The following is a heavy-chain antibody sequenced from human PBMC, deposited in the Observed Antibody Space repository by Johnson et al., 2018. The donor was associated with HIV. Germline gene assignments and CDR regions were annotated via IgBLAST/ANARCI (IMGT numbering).Heavy chain of an antibody. CDR1: GFTFSDYY. CDR2: ISSSGTTI. D-gene: IGHD6-13*01. J-gene: IGHJ3*02. CDR3: ARYSSSSRDTFDI. V-gene: IGHV3-11*04. Sequence: QVQLVESGGGLIQPGGSLRLSCAASGFTFSDYYMSWIRQAPGKGLEWVSYISSSGTTIYYADSVKGRFTISRDNAKNSLYLQMNSLRAEDTAVYYCARYSSSSRDTFDIWGQGTMVTVSS.